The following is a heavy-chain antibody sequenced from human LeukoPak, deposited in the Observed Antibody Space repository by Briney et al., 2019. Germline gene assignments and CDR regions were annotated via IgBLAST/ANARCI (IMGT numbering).Heavy chain of an antibody. Sequence: SETLSLTCTVSGVSISSGGYYWSWIRQPPGKGLEWIGEINHSGSTNYNPSLKSRVTISVDTSKNQFSLKLRSVTAADTAVYYCARQDAHYYYATTRIDYWGQGTLVTVSS. CDR2: INHSGST. D-gene: IGHD3-10*01. V-gene: IGHV4-39*01. J-gene: IGHJ4*02. CDR1: GVSISSGGYY. CDR3: ARQDAHYYYATTRIDY.